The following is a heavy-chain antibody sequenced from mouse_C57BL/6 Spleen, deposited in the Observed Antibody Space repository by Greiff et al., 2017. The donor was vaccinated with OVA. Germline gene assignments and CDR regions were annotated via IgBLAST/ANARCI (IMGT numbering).Heavy chain of an antibody. CDR2: IFPGSGST. D-gene: IGHD1-1*01. CDR1: GYTFTDYY. Sequence: QVHVKQSGPELVKPGASVKISCKASGYTFTDYYINWVKQRPGQGLEWIGWIFPGSGSTYYNEKFKGKATLTVDKSSSTAYMLLSSLTSEDSAVYFCARRRFAGSSYYYAMDYWGQGTSVTVSS. CDR3: ARRRFAGSSYYYAMDY. V-gene: IGHV1-75*01. J-gene: IGHJ4*01.